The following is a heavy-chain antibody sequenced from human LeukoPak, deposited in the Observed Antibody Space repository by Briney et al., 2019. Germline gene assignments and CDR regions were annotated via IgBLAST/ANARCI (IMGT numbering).Heavy chain of an antibody. V-gene: IGHV2-5*02. J-gene: IGHJ4*02. Sequence: SGPTLVNPTQTLTLTCTFSGFSLSTTGVGVGWIRQPPGKALEWLALIYWDDDKRYSASLKSRLTITKDTSKNQVVITMTDMDPVDTATFYCAHRRGLAAAGINVFDYWGQGILVTVSS. CDR3: AHRRGLAAAGINVFDY. CDR2: IYWDDDK. D-gene: IGHD6-13*01. CDR1: GFSLSTTGVG.